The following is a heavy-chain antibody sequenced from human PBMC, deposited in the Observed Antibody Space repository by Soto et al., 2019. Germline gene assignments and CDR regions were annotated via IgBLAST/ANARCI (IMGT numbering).Heavy chain of an antibody. CDR2: ISGSGGST. V-gene: IGHV3-23*01. Sequence: GGSLRLSCAASGFTFSSYAMSWVRHAPGKGLEWVSAISGSGGSTYYADSVKGRFTISRDNSKNTLYLQMNSLRAEDTAVYYCAKAKGWNDSYYYYYYMDVWGKGTTVTVSS. D-gene: IGHD1-1*01. J-gene: IGHJ6*03. CDR3: AKAKGWNDSYYYYYYMDV. CDR1: GFTFSSYA.